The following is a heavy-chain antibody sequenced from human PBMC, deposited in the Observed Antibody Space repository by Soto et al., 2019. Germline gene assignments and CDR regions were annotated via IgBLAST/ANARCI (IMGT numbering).Heavy chain of an antibody. J-gene: IGHJ6*02. CDR1: GFTFSSYW. CDR2: INSDGSST. Sequence: GGSLRLSCAASGFTFSSYWMHWVRQAPGKGLVWVSRINSDGSSTSYADSVKGRFTISRDNAKNTLYLQMNSLRAEDTAVYYCTASEWLADYYYYYGMDVWGQGTTVTVSS. CDR3: TASEWLADYYYYYGMDV. D-gene: IGHD3-3*01. V-gene: IGHV3-74*01.